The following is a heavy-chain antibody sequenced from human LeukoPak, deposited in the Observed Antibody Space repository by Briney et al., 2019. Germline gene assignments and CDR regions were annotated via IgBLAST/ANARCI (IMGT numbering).Heavy chain of an antibody. D-gene: IGHD3-22*01. J-gene: IGHJ3*01. CDR3: ADSSVTGAFDF. CDR1: GGSISSSNW. V-gene: IGHV4-4*02. Sequence: SETLSLTCAVSGGSISSSNWWSWVRQPPGKGLEWIGEIYHSGSTNYNPSLKSRVTISVDKSKNQFSLKLSSVTAADTAMYYCADSSVTGAFDFWGQGKMVIVSS. CDR2: IYHSGST.